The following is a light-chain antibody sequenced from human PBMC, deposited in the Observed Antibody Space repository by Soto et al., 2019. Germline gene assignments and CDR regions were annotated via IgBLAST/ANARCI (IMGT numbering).Light chain of an antibody. CDR3: QKYFTDPLT. Sequence: IQMTKSPVSLSASLSDRVTITCGASQGITDYLEWYQQKPGKVPKLLIYAASTLQSGVPSRFSGSGSGTEFTLTISSLQPEDVETYYCQKYFTDPLTFGGGTKVDIK. CDR1: QGITDY. CDR2: AAS. J-gene: IGKJ4*01. V-gene: IGKV1-27*01.